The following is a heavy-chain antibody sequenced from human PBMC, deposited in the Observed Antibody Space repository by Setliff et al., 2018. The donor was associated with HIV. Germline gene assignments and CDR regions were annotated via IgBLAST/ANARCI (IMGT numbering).Heavy chain of an antibody. CDR2: INAGNGNT. CDR3: ARDLRDGFEEWFSTLDDGMDV. J-gene: IGHJ6*02. Sequence: ASVKVSCKASGYTFTSYAMHWVRQAPGQRLEWMGWINAGNGNTKYSQKFQGRVTITRDTSASTAYMELSSLRSEDTAVYYCARDLRDGFEEWFSTLDDGMDVWGQGTTVTVSS. CDR1: GYTFTSYA. D-gene: IGHD3-3*01. V-gene: IGHV1-3*01.